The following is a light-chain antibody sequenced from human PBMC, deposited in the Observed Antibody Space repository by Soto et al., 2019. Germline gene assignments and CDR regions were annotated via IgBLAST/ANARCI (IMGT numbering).Light chain of an antibody. CDR3: QQYDKWPPT. V-gene: IGKV3D-15*01. J-gene: IGKJ4*01. CDR2: GAS. Sequence: EIVMTQSPATLSVSPGERTTLSCRASQSVSRILAWYQQKPGQTPRLLIYGASTRATGIPVRFSGSGSGTEFTLTISSLQSEDFAVYYCQQYDKWPPTFGGGTKVEIK. CDR1: QSVSRI.